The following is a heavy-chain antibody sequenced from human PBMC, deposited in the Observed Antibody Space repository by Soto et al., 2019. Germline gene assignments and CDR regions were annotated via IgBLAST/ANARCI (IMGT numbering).Heavy chain of an antibody. J-gene: IGHJ4*02. Sequence: SPALSLTCVISGDSVSIYRGAWNLIKQSPSRGLEWLGRTYYRSKWYYDYAESVKSRIIISVDTSKNTLYLQMNSLRAEDTAVYYCAKDLWSEEDYYGSGSSDYWGQGTLVTVSS. V-gene: IGHV6-1*01. CDR3: AKDLWSEEDYYGSGSSDY. CDR1: GDSVSIYRGA. D-gene: IGHD3-10*01. CDR2: TYYRSKWYY.